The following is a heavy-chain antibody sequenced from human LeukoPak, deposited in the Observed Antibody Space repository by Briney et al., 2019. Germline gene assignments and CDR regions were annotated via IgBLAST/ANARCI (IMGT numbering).Heavy chain of an antibody. CDR2: ISYDGSNK. D-gene: IGHD3-9*01. Sequence: GGSLRLSCAASGFTFSSYAMHWVRQAPGKGLEWVAVISYDGSNKYYADSVKGRFTISRDNSKNTLYLQMNSLRAEDTAVYYCARDTSSAGKDHGRYYDILTGYYRAYYYYGMDVWGQGTTVTVSS. V-gene: IGHV3-30*04. CDR3: ARDTSSAGKDHGRYYDILTGYYRAYYYYGMDV. CDR1: GFTFSSYA. J-gene: IGHJ6*02.